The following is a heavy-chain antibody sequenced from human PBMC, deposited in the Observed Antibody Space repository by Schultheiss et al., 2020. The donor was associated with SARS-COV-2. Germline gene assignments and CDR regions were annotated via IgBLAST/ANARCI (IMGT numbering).Heavy chain of an antibody. J-gene: IGHJ4*02. CDR2: ISSSSSSI. V-gene: IGHV3-48*02. Sequence: GGSLRLSCAASGFTFSSYSMNWVRQAPGKGLEWVSYISSSSSSIYYADSVKGRFTISRDNAKNSLYLQMNSLRDEDTAVYYCARGFEGCSSTSCYVYWGQGTLVTVSS. D-gene: IGHD2-2*01. CDR1: GFTFSSYS. CDR3: ARGFEGCSSTSCYVY.